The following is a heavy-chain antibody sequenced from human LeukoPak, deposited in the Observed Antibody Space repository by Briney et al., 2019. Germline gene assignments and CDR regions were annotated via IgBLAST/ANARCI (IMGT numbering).Heavy chain of an antibody. D-gene: IGHD1/OR15-1a*01. CDR1: GDSISYFY. Sequence: SETLSLTCSVSGDSISYFYWSWIRQAAGKGLEWIGRISGSGSTDYNASLKSRVTISVDTSKNQFSLKLSSVTAADTAVYYCARGKQRLYYFDYWGQGTLVTVSS. V-gene: IGHV4-4*07. J-gene: IGHJ4*02. CDR2: ISGSGST. CDR3: ARGKQRLYYFDY.